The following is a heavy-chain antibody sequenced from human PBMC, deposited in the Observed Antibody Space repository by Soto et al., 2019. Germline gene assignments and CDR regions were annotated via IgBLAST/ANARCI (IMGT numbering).Heavy chain of an antibody. D-gene: IGHD3-10*01. J-gene: IGHJ4*02. CDR2: IDGSGTFT. Sequence: EVHILESGGDLVQPGGSLRLSCAASGFTFSSTDMSWVRQGPGQGLEWVSTIDGSGTFTYYADSVKGRFTISRDNSKNTVHLQMMIRGADDAAVYYCVKSSGWFHYWGQGTLVTVSS. V-gene: IGHV3-23*01. CDR3: VKSSGWFHY. CDR1: GFTFSSTD.